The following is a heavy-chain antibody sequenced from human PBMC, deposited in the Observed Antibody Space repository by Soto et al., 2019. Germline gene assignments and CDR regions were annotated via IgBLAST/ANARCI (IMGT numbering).Heavy chain of an antibody. CDR3: ARSRDRCGGDCCSVYAAFDL. D-gene: IGHD2-21*02. CDR2: IIPLGSSQ. J-gene: IGHJ3*01. Sequence: QVQLLQSGAEVKKPGSLLKVSCKASGATYSPFIAYAISWLRQAPGQGLEWMGSIIPLGSSQHYAEVFQGRATISSERSTFTVSLELTNLTSDDAAVYFCARSRDRCGGDCCSVYAAFDLWGQGTAVTVSS. V-gene: IGHV1-69*04. CDR1: GATYSPFIAYA.